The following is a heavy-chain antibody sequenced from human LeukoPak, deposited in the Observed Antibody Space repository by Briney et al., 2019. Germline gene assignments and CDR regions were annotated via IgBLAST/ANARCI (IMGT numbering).Heavy chain of an antibody. Sequence: SETLSLTFTVSGGSISSYYWSWIRQPAGKGLEWIGRIYTSGSTNYNPSLKSRVTMSVDTSKNQFPLKLSSVTAADTAVYYCVGDYGDYVGYYFDYWGQGTLVTVSS. CDR3: VGDYGDYVGYYFDY. CDR2: IYTSGST. D-gene: IGHD4-17*01. J-gene: IGHJ4*02. V-gene: IGHV4-4*07. CDR1: GGSISSYY.